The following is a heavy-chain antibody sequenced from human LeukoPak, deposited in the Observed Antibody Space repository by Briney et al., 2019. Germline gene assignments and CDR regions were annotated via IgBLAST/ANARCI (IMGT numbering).Heavy chain of an antibody. CDR3: ARVVARFGELCFGY. CDR2: INPSSGGT. D-gene: IGHD3-10*01. J-gene: IGHJ4*02. V-gene: IGHV1-2*02. CDR1: GYTFTGYY. Sequence: ASVKVSCKASGYTFTGYYMHWVRQAPGQGLEWMGWINPSSGGTNYAQKFQGRVTMTRDTSISTAYMELSRLRSDDTAVYYCARVVARFGELCFGYWGQGTLVTVSS.